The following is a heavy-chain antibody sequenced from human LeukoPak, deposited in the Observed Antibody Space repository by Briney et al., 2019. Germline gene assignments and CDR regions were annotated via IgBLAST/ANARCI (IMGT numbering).Heavy chain of an antibody. V-gene: IGHV3-20*04. CDR2: INWNGGST. J-gene: IGHJ4*02. CDR3: AKGGPQFFDY. D-gene: IGHD5-24*01. CDR1: GFTFDDYG. Sequence: GGSLRLSCAASGFTFDDYGMSWVRQAPGKGLEWVSGINWNGGSTGYADSVKGRFTISRDNAKSTLYLQMNSLRAEDTAVYFCAKGGPQFFDYWGQGSLVTVSS.